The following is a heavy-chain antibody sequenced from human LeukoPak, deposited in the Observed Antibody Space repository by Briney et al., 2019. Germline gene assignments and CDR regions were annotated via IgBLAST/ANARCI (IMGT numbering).Heavy chain of an antibody. V-gene: IGHV4-61*02. CDR3: ARGGYSGYVAWFDP. CDR2: TYTSGST. J-gene: IGHJ5*02. CDR1: GGSISSGSYY. Sequence: SETLSLTCTVSGGSISSGSYYWSWIRQPAGKGLEWIGRTYTSGSTNYNPSLKSRVTISVDTSKNQFSLKLSSVTAADTAVYYCARGGYSGYVAWFDPWGQGTLVTVSS. D-gene: IGHD5-12*01.